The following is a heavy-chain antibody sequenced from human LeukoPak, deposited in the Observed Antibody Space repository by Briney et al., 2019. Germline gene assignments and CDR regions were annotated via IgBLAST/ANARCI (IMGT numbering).Heavy chain of an antibody. CDR3: ARHEVEEVTMVRGVIIASRDSEYWFDP. J-gene: IGHJ5*02. D-gene: IGHD3-10*01. CDR2: IYYSGST. V-gene: IGHV4-59*08. CDR1: GGSISSYY. Sequence: SETLSLTCTVSGGSISSYYWSWIRQPPGKGLEWIGYIYYSGSTNYNPSLKSRVTISVDTSKNQFSLKLSSVTAADTAVYYCARHEVEEVTMVRGVIIASRDSEYWFDPWGQGTLVTVSS.